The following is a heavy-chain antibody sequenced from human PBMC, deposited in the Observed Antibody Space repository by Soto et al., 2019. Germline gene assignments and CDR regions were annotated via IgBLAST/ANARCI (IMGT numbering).Heavy chain of an antibody. J-gene: IGHJ4*02. CDR2: ISYDGSNK. CDR1: GFTFSSYA. Sequence: GGSLRLSCAASGFTFSSYAMHWVRQAPGKGLEWVAVISYDGSNKYYADSVKGRFTISRDNSKNTLYLQMNSLRAEDTAVYYCARGILGATQSFVYWGQGTLVTVSS. CDR3: ARGILGATQSFVY. V-gene: IGHV3-30-3*01. D-gene: IGHD1-26*01.